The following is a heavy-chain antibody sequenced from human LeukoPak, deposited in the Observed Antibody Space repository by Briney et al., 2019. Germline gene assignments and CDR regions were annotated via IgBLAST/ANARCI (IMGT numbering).Heavy chain of an antibody. V-gene: IGHV3-23*01. CDR1: GFTFNNYA. CDR3: AKGGDSSGYYYYFDY. D-gene: IGHD3-22*01. J-gene: IGHJ4*02. CDR2: ISGSGGST. Sequence: GGSLRLSCAASGFTFNNYAMTWVRQTPGKGLEWVSVISGSGGSTYYADSVKGRFTISGDNSKNTRYLQMNSLRAEDTAVYYCAKGGDSSGYYYYFDYWGQGTLVTVSS.